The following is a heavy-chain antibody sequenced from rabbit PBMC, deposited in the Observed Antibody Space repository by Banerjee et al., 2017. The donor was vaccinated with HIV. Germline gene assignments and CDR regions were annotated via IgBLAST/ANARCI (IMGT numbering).Heavy chain of an antibody. Sequence: QSLEESGGDLVKPGASLTLTCTASGFDLSSYCMCWARQAPGKGLEWIACIAGGSSGSTYYASWAKGRFTISKTSSTTVTLQLTSLTAADTATHFCARGSDCTYGYTDCAFRLWGPGTLVTVS. D-gene: IGHD6-1*01. CDR3: ARGSDCTYGYTDCAFRL. CDR2: IAGGSSGST. J-gene: IGHJ4*01. CDR1: GFDLSSYC. V-gene: IGHV1S40*01.